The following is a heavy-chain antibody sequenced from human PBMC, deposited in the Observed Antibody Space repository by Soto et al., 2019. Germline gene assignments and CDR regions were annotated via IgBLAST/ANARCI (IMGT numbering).Heavy chain of an antibody. D-gene: IGHD3-10*01. CDR1: GGSISSSSYY. CDR2: INYSGNT. Sequence: QLQLQESGPGLAKPSETLSLTCTVSGGSISSSSYYWGWIRQPPGKGLECIGSINYSGNTHYSPSLQSRVTIGVDTSKNQVSLKLSSVTAADTAVYYCARLAWFGESFPIPHYYYYYVMDVWGQGTTVTVSS. J-gene: IGHJ6*02. CDR3: ARLAWFGESFPIPHYYYYYVMDV. V-gene: IGHV4-39*01.